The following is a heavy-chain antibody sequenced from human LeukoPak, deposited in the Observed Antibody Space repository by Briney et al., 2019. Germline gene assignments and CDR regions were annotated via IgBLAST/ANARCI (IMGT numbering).Heavy chain of an antibody. J-gene: IGHJ6*02. CDR2: IGGRGDAT. CDR3: AKDGYSGGGYYYYYGMDV. V-gene: IGHV3-23*01. D-gene: IGHD5-12*01. Sequence: GGSLRLSCAASGFTFSDFAMTWVRQAPGKGLEWVSSIGGRGDATYYADSVKGRFTISRDNSKNTLYLQMNSLRAEDTAVYYCAKDGYSGGGYYYYYGMDVWGQGTTVTVSS. CDR1: GFTFSDFA.